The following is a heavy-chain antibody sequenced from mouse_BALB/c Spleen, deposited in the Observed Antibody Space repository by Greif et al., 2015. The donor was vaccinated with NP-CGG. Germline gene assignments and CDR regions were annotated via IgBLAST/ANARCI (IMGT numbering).Heavy chain of an antibody. CDR3: AREGLLRRYAMDY. CDR1: GFNIKDTY. V-gene: IGHV14-3*02. J-gene: IGHJ4*01. Sequence: EVQLQESGAELVKPGASVKLSCTASGFNIKDTYMHWVKQRPEQGLEWIGRIDPANGNTKYDPKFQGKATITADTSSNTAYLQLSSLTSEDTAVYYCAREGLLRRYAMDYWGQGTSVTVSS. CDR2: IDPANGNT. D-gene: IGHD1-1*01.